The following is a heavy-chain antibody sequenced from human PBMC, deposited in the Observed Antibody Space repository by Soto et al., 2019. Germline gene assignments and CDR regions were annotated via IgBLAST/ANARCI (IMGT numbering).Heavy chain of an antibody. J-gene: IGHJ4*02. Sequence: SVKVSCKASGGTFSSYSISWVRQAPGQGLEWMGGIIPIFGTANYAQKFQGRVTITADESTSTAYMELSSLRSEDTAVYYCARGPAYDSSGYSDYWGQGTLVTVSS. CDR2: IIPIFGTA. D-gene: IGHD3-22*01. CDR1: GGTFSSYS. CDR3: ARGPAYDSSGYSDY. V-gene: IGHV1-69*13.